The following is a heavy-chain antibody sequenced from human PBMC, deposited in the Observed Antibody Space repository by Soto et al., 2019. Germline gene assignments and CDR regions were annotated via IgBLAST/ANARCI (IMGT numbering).Heavy chain of an antibody. D-gene: IGHD6-13*01. V-gene: IGHV5-51*01. J-gene: IGHJ6*02. CDR1: GYSFTSYW. CDR3: ARSRQGIAAAGHYYYGMDV. CDR2: IYPGDSDT. Sequence: GESLKISCKGSGYSFTSYWIGWVRQMPGKGLEWMGIIYPGDSDTRYSPSFQGQVTISADKSISTAYLQWSSLKASDTAMYYCARSRQGIAAAGHYYYGMDVWGQGTTVTVSS.